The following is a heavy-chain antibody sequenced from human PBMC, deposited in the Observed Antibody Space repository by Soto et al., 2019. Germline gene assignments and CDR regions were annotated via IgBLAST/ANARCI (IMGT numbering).Heavy chain of an antibody. V-gene: IGHV4-59*11. CDR2: ISYSGST. J-gene: IGHJ5*02. D-gene: IGHD3-10*01. CDR1: GDSISSHY. CDR3: ASLLYYYGSGSPGGFDP. Sequence: PSETLSLTCSVSGDSISSHYWSWIRQPPGKGLEWIGYISYSGSTTYNPSLKSRVTIFIHTSGNQFSLSLSSVTAADTAVYYCASLLYYYGSGSPGGFDPWGQGTLVTGSS.